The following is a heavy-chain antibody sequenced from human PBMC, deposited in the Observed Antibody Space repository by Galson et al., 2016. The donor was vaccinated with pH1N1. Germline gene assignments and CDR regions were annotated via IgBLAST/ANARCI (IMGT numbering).Heavy chain of an antibody. D-gene: IGHD2-21*02. V-gene: IGHV4-59*01. CDR3: ARRRGDWDAFDV. J-gene: IGHJ3*01. CDR2: IYFSGRT. CDR1: GDSINSYY. Sequence: LSLTCIVSGDSINSYYWSWIRQPPGKGLEWIAYIYFSGRTTYNPSLKSRVTISVDRSKNHFSLNVNSVNAADTAVYYCARRRGDWDAFDVWGQGTMVTISS.